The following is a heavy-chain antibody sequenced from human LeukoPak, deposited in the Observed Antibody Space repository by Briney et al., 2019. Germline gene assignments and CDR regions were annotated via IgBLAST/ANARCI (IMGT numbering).Heavy chain of an antibody. Sequence: SETLSLTCTVSGGSISSSSYYWGWIRQPPGKGLEWIGSIYYSGSTYYNPSLKSRVTISVDTSKNQFSLKLRSVTAADTAVYYCARHPLKAYVSDWFDAWGQGTLVTVSS. CDR2: IYYSGST. J-gene: IGHJ5*02. CDR3: ARHPLKAYVSDWFDA. D-gene: IGHD3-10*02. CDR1: GGSISSSSYY. V-gene: IGHV4-39*01.